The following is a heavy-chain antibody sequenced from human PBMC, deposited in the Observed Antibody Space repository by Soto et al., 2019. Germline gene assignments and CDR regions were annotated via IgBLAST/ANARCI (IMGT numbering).Heavy chain of an antibody. CDR2: MEPSTGRT. Sequence: QVQLVQSGAEVREPGASVKVSCKASGYSFTSLDINWVRQTAGQGLEWMGWMEPSTGRTGYAQKFQGRVTMTRDTSINTAYMELTTLTSDDTAWYYCARGVSAGVDYWGQGTLVTVSS. CDR1: GYSFTSLD. V-gene: IGHV1-8*01. J-gene: IGHJ4*02. D-gene: IGHD1-26*01. CDR3: ARGVSAGVDY.